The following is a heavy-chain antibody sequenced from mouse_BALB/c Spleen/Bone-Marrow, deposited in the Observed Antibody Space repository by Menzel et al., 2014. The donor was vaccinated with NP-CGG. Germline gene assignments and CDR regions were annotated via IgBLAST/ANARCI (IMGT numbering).Heavy chain of an antibody. J-gene: IGHJ2*01. CDR3: ARDY. CDR2: INPSTGYA. CDR1: GYTFTDTW. V-gene: IGHV1-7*01. Sequence: VKLVESEPELAKPGASVKMSCKASGYTFTDTWIHWIKQRPGQGLEWIGYINPSTGYAEYNQNFKDKATLTVDKSSSTAYMQLSSLTSEDSAVYYCARDYWGQGTTLTVSS.